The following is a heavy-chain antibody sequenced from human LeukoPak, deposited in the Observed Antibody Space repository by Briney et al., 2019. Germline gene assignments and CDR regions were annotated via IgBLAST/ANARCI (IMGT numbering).Heavy chain of an antibody. CDR3: ASTYYYGSGSYYNSDY. Sequence: GGSLRLSCAASGFTFSSYGMSWVRQAPGKGLEWVSSISSSSSYIYYADSVKGRFTISRDNAKNSLYLQMNSLRAEDTAVYYFASTYYYGSGSYYNSDYWGQGTLVTVSS. D-gene: IGHD3-10*01. J-gene: IGHJ4*02. CDR2: ISSSSSYI. V-gene: IGHV3-21*01. CDR1: GFTFSSYG.